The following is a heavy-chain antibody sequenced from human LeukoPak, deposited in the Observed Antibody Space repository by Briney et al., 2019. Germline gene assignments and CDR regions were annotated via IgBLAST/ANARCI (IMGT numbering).Heavy chain of an antibody. Sequence: GSLRLSCAASGFTFSSSAMSWVRQPPGKGLEWIGEIYHTGSTNYNPSLKSPVTISVDKSKSQYSLKMSSVTAADTAVYYCARWTTVATPGRTFDIWGQGTMVTVSS. V-gene: IGHV4-4*02. CDR3: ARWTTVATPGRTFDI. CDR1: GFTFSSSA. CDR2: IYHTGST. D-gene: IGHD4-23*01. J-gene: IGHJ3*02.